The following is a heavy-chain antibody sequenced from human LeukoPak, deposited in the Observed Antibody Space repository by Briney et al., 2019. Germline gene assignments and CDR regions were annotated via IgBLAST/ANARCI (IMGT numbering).Heavy chain of an antibody. V-gene: IGHV4-38-2*02. CDR2: IYHTGST. D-gene: IGHD5-18*01. CDR1: GYSISSGYY. Sequence: SETLSLTCAVSGYSISSGYYWGWIRQPPGKGLASIGSIYHTGSTYYNPSLKSRVTISVDTSKNQFSLKLSSVTAADTAVYYCARDRDTAMAPYYFDYWGQATLVTVSS. CDR3: ARDRDTAMAPYYFDY. J-gene: IGHJ4*02.